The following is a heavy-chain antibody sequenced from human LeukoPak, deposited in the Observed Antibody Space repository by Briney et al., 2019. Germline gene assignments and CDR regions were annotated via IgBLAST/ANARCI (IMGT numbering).Heavy chain of an antibody. D-gene: IGHD6-13*01. V-gene: IGHV4-59*08. CDR1: GGSISSYY. Sequence: PSKTLSLTCTVSGGSISSYYWSWIRQPPGKGLEWIGYIYYSGSTNYNPSLKSRVTISVDTPKNQFSLRLSSVTAADTAVYYCARLPPYSSSWYFDYWGQGTLVTVSS. J-gene: IGHJ4*02. CDR2: IYYSGST. CDR3: ARLPPYSSSWYFDY.